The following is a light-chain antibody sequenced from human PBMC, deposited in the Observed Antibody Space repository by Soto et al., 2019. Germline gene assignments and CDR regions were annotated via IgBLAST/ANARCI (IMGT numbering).Light chain of an antibody. CDR1: QDIAIY. CDR3: QQLKTYPYT. J-gene: IGKJ2*01. V-gene: IGKV1-9*01. CDR2: AAS. Sequence: IQLTQSPSSLSASVGDRVTITCRASQDIAIYLAWYQQKPGEAPKLLIYAASTLYGGVPSRFSGSGSGTDFALTITSLQAEDFATYYCQQLKTYPYTFGQGTKVDIK.